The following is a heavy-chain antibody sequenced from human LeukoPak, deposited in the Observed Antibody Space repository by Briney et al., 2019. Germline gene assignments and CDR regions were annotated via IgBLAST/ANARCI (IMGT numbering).Heavy chain of an antibody. CDR1: GYTFTSYY. D-gene: IGHD3-22*01. J-gene: IGHJ5*02. CDR3: ARGVHVRMYDTNDNWFDP. CDR2: INPGGGST. Sequence: ASVKVSCKASGYTFTSYYMHWVRQAPGRGLEWMGIINPGGGSTRYAKKFQGRVTMTRDMSTSTVYMELSSLRSEDTAVYYCARGVHVRMYDTNDNWFDPWGQGTLVTVSS. V-gene: IGHV1-46*01.